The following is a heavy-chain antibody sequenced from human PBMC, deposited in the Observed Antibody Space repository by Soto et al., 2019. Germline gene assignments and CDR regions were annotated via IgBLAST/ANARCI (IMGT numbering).Heavy chain of an antibody. J-gene: IGHJ4*02. Sequence: PSETLSLTCTVSGGSISTGGYYWSWIRQYPGKGLEWLGYIDDSGYTFYNPSLQSRLTLSMDTSKNQFSLKLSSATAADTAVYFCARKKAGFFYGIDYWGQGTLVTVYS. D-gene: IGHD3-3*01. V-gene: IGHV4-31*03. CDR1: GGSISTGGYY. CDR3: ARKKAGFFYGIDY. CDR2: IDDSGYT.